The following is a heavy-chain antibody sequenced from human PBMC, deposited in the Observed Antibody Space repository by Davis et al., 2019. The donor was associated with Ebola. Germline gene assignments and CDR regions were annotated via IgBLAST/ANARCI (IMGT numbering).Heavy chain of an antibody. CDR3: TRGLYNSQYGGHAF. Sequence: PGGSLRLSCAVSGFTLSSYWMMWVRQAPGKGLEWVANIREEDSEKSYGDSVRGRFTISRDNDKGVLFLQMNNLRVEDTAIYYCTRGLYNSQYGGHAFWGQGTLVTVST. CDR1: GFTLSSYW. D-gene: IGHD4-23*01. V-gene: IGHV3-7*01. J-gene: IGHJ4*02. CDR2: IREEDSEK.